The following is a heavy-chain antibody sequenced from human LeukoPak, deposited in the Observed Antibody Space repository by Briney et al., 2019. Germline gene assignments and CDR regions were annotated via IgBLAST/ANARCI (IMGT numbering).Heavy chain of an antibody. CDR2: IKQDGSEK. CDR1: GFTFSSYL. CDR3: ARTVGGSGYYASLFDY. J-gene: IGHJ4*02. V-gene: IGHV3-7*01. D-gene: IGHD3-22*01. Sequence: PGGSLRLSCAASGFTFSSYLMSWVRQAPGKGLEWVANIKQDGSEKYYVDSVKGRFTISRDNAKNSLYLQMNSLRAEDTAVYYCARTVGGSGYYASLFDYWGQGTLVSVSS.